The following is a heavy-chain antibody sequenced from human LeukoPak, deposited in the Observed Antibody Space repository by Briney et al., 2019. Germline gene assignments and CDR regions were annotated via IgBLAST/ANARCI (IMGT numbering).Heavy chain of an antibody. V-gene: IGHV3-30-3*01. CDR3: ARDRYSYGLNLIDY. J-gene: IGHJ4*02. D-gene: IGHD5-18*01. CDR1: GFTFSSYA. Sequence: HPGGSLRLSCAASGFTFSSYAMHWVRQAPGKGLEWVAVISYDGSNKYYADSVKGRFTISRDNSKNTLYLQMNSLRAGDTAVYYCARDRYSYGLNLIDYWGQGTLVTVSS. CDR2: ISYDGSNK.